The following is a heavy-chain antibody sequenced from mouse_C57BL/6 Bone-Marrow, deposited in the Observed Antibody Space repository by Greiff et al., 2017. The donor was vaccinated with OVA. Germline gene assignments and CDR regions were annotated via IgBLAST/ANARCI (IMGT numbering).Heavy chain of an antibody. CDR3: ARGGTSPFAY. Sequence: EVQLQQSGPELVKPGASVKISCKASGSSFTGYYMNWVKQSPEKSLEWIGEINPSTGGTTYNQKFKAKATLTVDKSSSTAYMQLKSLTSEDSAVYYCARGGTSPFAYWGQGTLVTVSA. V-gene: IGHV1-42*01. CDR1: GSSFTGYY. D-gene: IGHD4-1*01. CDR2: INPSTGGT. J-gene: IGHJ3*01.